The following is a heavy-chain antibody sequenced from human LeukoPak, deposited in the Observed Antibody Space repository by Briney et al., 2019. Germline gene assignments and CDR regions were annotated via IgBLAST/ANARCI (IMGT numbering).Heavy chain of an antibody. D-gene: IGHD7-27*01. J-gene: IGHJ4*02. CDR1: GGSISSGGYY. CDR3: ARTRLGMVDY. V-gene: IGHV4-30-2*01. CDR2: IYHSGST. Sequence: SETLSLTCTVSGGSISSGGYYWSWIRQPPGKGLEWIGYIYHSGSTYYNPSLKSRVTISVDRSKNQFSLKLSSVTAADTAVYYCARTRLGMVDYWGQGTLVTVSS.